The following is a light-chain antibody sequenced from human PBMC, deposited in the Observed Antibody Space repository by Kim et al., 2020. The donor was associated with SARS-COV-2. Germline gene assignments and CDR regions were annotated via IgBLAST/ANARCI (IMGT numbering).Light chain of an antibody. CDR1: KLGDKY. J-gene: IGLJ2*01. CDR2: QDS. Sequence: SCELTQPPSVSVSPGQTASITCSGDKLGDKYACWYQQKPGQSPVLVIYQDSKRPSGIPERFSGSNSGNTATLTISGTQAMDEADYYCQAWDSSFVVFGGGTQLTVL. CDR3: QAWDSSFVV. V-gene: IGLV3-1*01.